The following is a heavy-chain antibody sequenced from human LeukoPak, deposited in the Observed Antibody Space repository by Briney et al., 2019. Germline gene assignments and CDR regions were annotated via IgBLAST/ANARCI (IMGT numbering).Heavy chain of an antibody. CDR3: ARVRCSGGSCYPDY. CDR2: ISSSSSYI. D-gene: IGHD2-15*01. CDR1: GFTFSSYS. Sequence: GGSLRRSFAASGFTFSSYSMKWVRQAPGKGLEWVSSISSSSSYIYYADSVKGRFTISRDNAKNSLYLQMNSLRAEDTAVYYCARVRCSGGSCYPDYWGQGTLVTVSS. J-gene: IGHJ4*02. V-gene: IGHV3-21*01.